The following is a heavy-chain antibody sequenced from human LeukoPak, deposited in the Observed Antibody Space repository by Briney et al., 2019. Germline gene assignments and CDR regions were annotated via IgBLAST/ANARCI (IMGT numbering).Heavy chain of an antibody. Sequence: SETLSLTCTVSGDSITGYFWSWLRQPPGKGLEWIGYIHYSGFTNYNPSLKSRVTISVDTPKNQFSLRLSSVTAADTAIYYCARLARVAAAGSYSYHSLDVWGQGTTVTVSS. V-gene: IGHV4-59*08. D-gene: IGHD6-13*01. CDR2: IHYSGFT. CDR3: ARLARVAAAGSYSYHSLDV. CDR1: GDSITGYF. J-gene: IGHJ6*02.